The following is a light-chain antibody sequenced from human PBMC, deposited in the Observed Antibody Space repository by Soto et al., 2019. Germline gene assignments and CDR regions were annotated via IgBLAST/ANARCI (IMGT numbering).Light chain of an antibody. CDR1: QGSSSY. J-gene: IGKJ4*01. Sequence: IQLTQPPSSLSASAGDRVNITCLATQGSSSYLAWYQQKPGKAPELLIYVASTLQSGVPSRFSGSGSGTDFTLTISSLQPEDFATYYCQQLSRYPLTFGGGTKVDI. CDR3: QQLSRYPLT. CDR2: VAS. V-gene: IGKV1-9*01.